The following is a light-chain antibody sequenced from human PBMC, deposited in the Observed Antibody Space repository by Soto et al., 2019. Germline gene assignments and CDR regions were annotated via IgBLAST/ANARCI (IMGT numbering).Light chain of an antibody. V-gene: IGLV1-44*01. CDR2: NNN. CDR1: SPNIGSNT. CDR3: AVWDDSLSGYV. Sequence: QSVLTQPPSASGTPGQTVTISCSGSSPNIGSNTVSWYQQLPGTAPKLLIYNNNQRPSGVRDRFSGSRSGTSASLAISGLQSEDEADYYCAVWDDSLSGYVFGTGTKVTVL. J-gene: IGLJ1*01.